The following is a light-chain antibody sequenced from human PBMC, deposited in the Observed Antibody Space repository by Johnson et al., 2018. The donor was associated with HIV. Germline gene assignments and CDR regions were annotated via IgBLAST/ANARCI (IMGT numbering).Light chain of an antibody. CDR2: DNN. CDR1: SSNIGNNY. Sequence: QSVLTHPPSVSAAPGQNVNISCSGRSSNIGNNYVSWYQQLPGTAPKILIYDNNKRPSRIPDRFSGSKSGTSATLGITGLHTADEADYYCGTWDYTLKTGFFGTGTKVTVL. V-gene: IGLV1-51*01. J-gene: IGLJ1*01. CDR3: GTWDYTLKTGF.